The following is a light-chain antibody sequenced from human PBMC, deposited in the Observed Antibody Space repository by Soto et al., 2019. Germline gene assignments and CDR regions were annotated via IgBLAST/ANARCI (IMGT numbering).Light chain of an antibody. CDR1: QSISSW. V-gene: IGKV1-5*03. CDR3: QQYSSYPET. J-gene: IGKJ2*01. CDR2: EAS. Sequence: DIQMTQSPSTLSASVGDRVTITCRASQSISSWLAWYQQKPGKAPNLLIYEASRLESAVPSRFSGSTSGTEFTLTINSLQPDDSATYYCQQYSSYPETFGQGTKWIS.